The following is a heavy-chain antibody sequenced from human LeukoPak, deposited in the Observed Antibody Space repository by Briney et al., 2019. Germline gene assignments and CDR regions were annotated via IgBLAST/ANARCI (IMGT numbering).Heavy chain of an antibody. Sequence: GGSLRLSCAASGFTFDDYAMHWVRQAPGKGLEWVSGLSWNSGSIGYADSVKGRFTISRDNAKNSLYLQMNSLRAEDTALYYCAKNRYCSSTSCYNWFDPWGQGTLVTVSS. J-gene: IGHJ5*02. V-gene: IGHV3-9*01. D-gene: IGHD2-2*01. CDR2: LSWNSGSI. CDR1: GFTFDDYA. CDR3: AKNRYCSSTSCYNWFDP.